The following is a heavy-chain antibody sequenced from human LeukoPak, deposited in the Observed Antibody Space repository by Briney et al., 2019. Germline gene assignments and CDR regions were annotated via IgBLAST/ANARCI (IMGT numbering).Heavy chain of an antibody. Sequence: KSGGSLRLSCTVSGFTVSSNSMSWVRQAPGKGLEWVSFIYSDNTHYSDSVKGRFTISRDNSKNTLYLQMNSLRAEDTALYYCARSRHSYDSTGFPHYWGQGTLVTVSS. D-gene: IGHD3-22*01. J-gene: IGHJ4*02. CDR2: IYSDNT. CDR1: GFTVSSNS. CDR3: ARSRHSYDSTGFPHY. V-gene: IGHV3-53*01.